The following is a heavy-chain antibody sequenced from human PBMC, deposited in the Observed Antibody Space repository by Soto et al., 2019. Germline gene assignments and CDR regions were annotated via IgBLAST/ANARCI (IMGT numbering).Heavy chain of an antibody. CDR2: TRIKANSFTT. Sequence: EVQLVESGGGLVQPGGSLRLSCAASGFTFSDHYMDWVRQAPGKGLEWVGRTRIKANSFTTEYAASVKGRFTVSRDDSQNSLYLQMNSLKAEDTAVYYCARVAGTNWYSTYLDYCGQGTLVTVSS. CDR3: ARVAGTNWYSTYLDY. D-gene: IGHD6-13*01. V-gene: IGHV3-72*01. J-gene: IGHJ4*02. CDR1: GFTFSDHY.